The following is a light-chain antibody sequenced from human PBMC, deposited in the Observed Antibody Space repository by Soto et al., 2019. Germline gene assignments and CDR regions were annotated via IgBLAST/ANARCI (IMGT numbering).Light chain of an antibody. CDR3: QQYNRYSPRT. CDR1: QSISSW. V-gene: IGKV1-5*03. J-gene: IGKJ1*01. Sequence: FQMPQSPSTLSASVGDRVTITCRASQSISSWLAWYQQKPGKAANLLIYKASSLESGVPSRFSGSGSGTEFILTISSLQPDDFATYYCQQYNRYSPRTFGQGTKVDIK. CDR2: KAS.